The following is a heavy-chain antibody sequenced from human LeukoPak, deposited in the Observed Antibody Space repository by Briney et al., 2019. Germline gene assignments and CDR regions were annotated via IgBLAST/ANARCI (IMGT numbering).Heavy chain of an antibody. V-gene: IGHV3-11*04. J-gene: IGHJ4*02. CDR3: ARDGYNPHFDY. CDR2: ISSSGSTI. D-gene: IGHD5-24*01. CDR1: GFTFSDYY. Sequence: GGSLRLSYADSGFTFSDYYMSWIRQAPGKGLEWVSYISSSGSTIYYADSLKGRFTISRDNAKNSLSLQMNSLRAEDTAVYYSARDGYNPHFDYWGQGTLVTVSS.